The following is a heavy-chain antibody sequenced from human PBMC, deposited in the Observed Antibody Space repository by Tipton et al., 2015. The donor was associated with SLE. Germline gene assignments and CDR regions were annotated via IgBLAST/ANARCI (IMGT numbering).Heavy chain of an antibody. V-gene: IGHV1-2*02. CDR3: ARERQLGL. J-gene: IGHJ5*02. Sequence: QVQLVQSGPEVKKPGASVKVSCKASGYTFSGYYIHWVRQAPGQGLEWMGWITTHSGDTNYAQKFQGRVTMTRDTSISTAYMELRSLRSDDTAVYYCARERQLGLWGQGTLVTVSS. CDR2: ITTHSGDT. CDR1: GYTFSGYY. D-gene: IGHD6-13*01.